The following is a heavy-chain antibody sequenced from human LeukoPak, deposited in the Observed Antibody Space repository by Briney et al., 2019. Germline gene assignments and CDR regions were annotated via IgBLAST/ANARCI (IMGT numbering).Heavy chain of an antibody. CDR2: ISDSGST. D-gene: IGHD2-2*01. Sequence: SETLSLTCSVSGGSISSSSYYWGWIRQPPGKGLEWIGSISDSGSTYYNPSLKSRVTISVDTSKNQFSLKLSSVTAADTAVYYCARKYCSSTSCLFDCWGQGTLVTVSS. J-gene: IGHJ4*02. V-gene: IGHV4-39*01. CDR3: ARKYCSSTSCLFDC. CDR1: GGSISSSSYY.